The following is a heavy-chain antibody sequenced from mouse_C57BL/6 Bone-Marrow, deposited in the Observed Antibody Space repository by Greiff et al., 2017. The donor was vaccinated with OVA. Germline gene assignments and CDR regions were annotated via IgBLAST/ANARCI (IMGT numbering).Heavy chain of an antibody. V-gene: IGHV1-81*01. Sequence: QVQLKQSGAELARPGASVKLSCKASGYTFTSYGISWVKQRTGQGLEWIGEIYPRSGNTYYNEKFKGKATLTADKSSSTGYMELRSLTSEDSAVYFCARSELHAMDYWGQGTSVTVSS. CDR1: GYTFTSYG. CDR3: ARSELHAMDY. J-gene: IGHJ4*01. CDR2: IYPRSGNT. D-gene: IGHD1-1*01.